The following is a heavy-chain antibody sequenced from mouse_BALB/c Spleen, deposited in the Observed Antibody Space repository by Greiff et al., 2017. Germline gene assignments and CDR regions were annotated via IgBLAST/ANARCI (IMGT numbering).Heavy chain of an antibody. CDR3: APSEGFAY. J-gene: IGHJ3*01. Sequence: EVKVEESGPGLVKPSQSLSLTCTVTGYSITSDYAWNWIRQFPGNKLEWMGYISYSGSTSYNPSLKSRISITRDTSKNQFFLQLNSVTTEDTATYYCAPSEGFAYWGQGTLVTVSA. V-gene: IGHV3-2*02. D-gene: IGHD2-10*02. CDR1: GYSITSDYA. CDR2: ISYSGST.